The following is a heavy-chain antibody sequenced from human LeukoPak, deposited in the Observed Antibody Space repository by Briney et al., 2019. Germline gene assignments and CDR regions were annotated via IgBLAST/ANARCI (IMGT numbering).Heavy chain of an antibody. V-gene: IGHV4-39*07. CDR2: IYYSGST. Sequence: PSETLSLTCTVSGGSISSSSYYWGWIRQPPGKGLEWIGSIYYSGSTYYNPSLKSRVTISVDTSKNQFSLKLSSVTAADTAVYYCARGSLDTFDYWGQGTLVTVSS. CDR1: GGSISSSSYY. CDR3: ARGSLDTFDY. J-gene: IGHJ4*02. D-gene: IGHD5-18*01.